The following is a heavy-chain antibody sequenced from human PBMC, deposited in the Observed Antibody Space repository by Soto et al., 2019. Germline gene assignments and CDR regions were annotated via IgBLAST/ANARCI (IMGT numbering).Heavy chain of an antibody. J-gene: IGHJ4*02. CDR2: IWYDGSEK. CDR1: GFMLSAYG. Sequence: PGGSLRLSCVGSGFMLSAYGMHWVRQAPGKGLEWVAVIWYDGSEKYYADSVKGRFTISRDTSKNTLYLQMNSLRAEDTAVYYCATSLIRGQGALVTVSS. CDR3: ATSLI. V-gene: IGHV3-33*01. D-gene: IGHD6-6*01.